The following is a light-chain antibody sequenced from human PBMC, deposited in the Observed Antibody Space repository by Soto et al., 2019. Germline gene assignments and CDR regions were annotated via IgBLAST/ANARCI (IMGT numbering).Light chain of an antibody. J-gene: IGKJ1*01. CDR2: GAS. CDR1: QTITNNY. Sequence: IVLTQSPGTLSLSPGDRATLSCRATQTITNNYLAWYQQKPGQAPRLLIYGASSRATDIPDRFIGSGSGTYFTLTISRLEPEDFAVYYCQRYGSSTTFGQGTKVYIK. CDR3: QRYGSSTT. V-gene: IGKV3-20*01.